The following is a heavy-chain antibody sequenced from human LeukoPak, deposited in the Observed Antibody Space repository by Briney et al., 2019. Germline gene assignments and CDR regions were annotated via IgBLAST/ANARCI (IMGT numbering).Heavy chain of an antibody. CDR3: ARASYSSGWYGYYYYYYMDV. D-gene: IGHD6-19*01. V-gene: IGHV1-18*01. Sequence: GASVKVSCKASGYTFTSYGISWVRQAPGQGLEWMGWISAYNGNTNYAQKLQGRVTMTTDTSTSTAYMELRSLRSDDTAVYYCARASYSSGWYGYYYYYYMDVWGKGTTVTVSS. J-gene: IGHJ6*03. CDR2: ISAYNGNT. CDR1: GYTFTSYG.